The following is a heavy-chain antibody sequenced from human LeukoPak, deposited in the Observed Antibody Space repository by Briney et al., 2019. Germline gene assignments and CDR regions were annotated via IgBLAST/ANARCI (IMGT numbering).Heavy chain of an antibody. CDR2: LYHRGST. J-gene: IGHJ4*02. D-gene: IGHD3-16*01. CDR3: ARRVSGGPFDS. V-gene: IGHV4-38-2*01. CDR1: GYSINNGYF. Sequence: PSETLSLTCSVSGYSINNGYFWGWIRQSPGKGLDWIGSLYHRGSTYYNPSLKSRVTISADTSKNQFSLRLSSVTAADTAVYYCARRVSGGPFDSWGQGTLVTVSS.